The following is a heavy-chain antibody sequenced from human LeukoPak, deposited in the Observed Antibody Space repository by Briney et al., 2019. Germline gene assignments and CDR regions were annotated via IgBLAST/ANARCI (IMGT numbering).Heavy chain of an antibody. CDR2: IIPIFGTA. CDR3: AREWATYYDILTGYYKGGWFDP. D-gene: IGHD3-9*01. Sequence: GASVKLSCKASGGTFSSYAISWVRQAPGQGLEWMGGIIPIFGTANYAQKFQGRVTITTDESTSTAYMELSSLRSEDTAVYYCAREWATYYDILTGYYKGGWFDPWGQGTLVTVSS. J-gene: IGHJ5*02. CDR1: GGTFSSYA. V-gene: IGHV1-69*05.